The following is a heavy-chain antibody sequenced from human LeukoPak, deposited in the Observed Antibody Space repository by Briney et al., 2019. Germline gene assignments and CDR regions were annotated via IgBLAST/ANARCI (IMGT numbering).Heavy chain of an antibody. Sequence: SETLSLTCTVSSGSMNTNSYYWVWIRQPPGKGPEWIGNVNSGGTTYYNLALESRVIISLDTSKNQFSLKLTSVTAADTAIYFCGARRVGPLRPLDFWGQGTLVTVSS. J-gene: IGHJ4*01. D-gene: IGHD5/OR15-5a*01. V-gene: IGHV4-39*01. CDR1: SGSMNTNSYY. CDR3: GARRVGPLRPLDF. CDR2: VNSGGTT.